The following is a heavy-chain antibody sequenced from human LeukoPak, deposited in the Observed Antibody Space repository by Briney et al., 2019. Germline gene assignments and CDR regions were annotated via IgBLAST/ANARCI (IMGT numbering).Heavy chain of an antibody. Sequence: GGSLRLSCAASGFTFSRYSMNWVRQAPGKGLEWVSYISSTSGTIYYADSVKGRFTISRDNAKNSLYLQMNSLRAEDTAVYYCGSGSYYDIDYWGQGTLVTVSS. J-gene: IGHJ4*02. CDR3: GSGSYYDIDY. D-gene: IGHD3-10*01. V-gene: IGHV3-48*04. CDR1: GFTFSRYS. CDR2: ISSTSGTI.